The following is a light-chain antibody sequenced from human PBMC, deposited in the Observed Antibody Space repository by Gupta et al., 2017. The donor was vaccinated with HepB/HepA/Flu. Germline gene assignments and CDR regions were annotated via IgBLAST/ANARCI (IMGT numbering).Light chain of an antibody. V-gene: IGKV3-15*01. CDR1: QTVSSN. Sequence: EIVMTQSPVTLSVSPGERATLSCRASQTVSSNLAWYQQKPGQAPRLLIYGASTRATGMPARFSGSGSGTEFTLTISSLQSEDFAVYYCHQDNNWGSTFGPGTKAE. J-gene: IGKJ1*01. CDR3: HQDNNWGST. CDR2: GAS.